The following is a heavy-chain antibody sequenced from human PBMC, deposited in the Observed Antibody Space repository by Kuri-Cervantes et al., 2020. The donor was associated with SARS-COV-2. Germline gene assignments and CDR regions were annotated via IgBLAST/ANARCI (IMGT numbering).Heavy chain of an antibody. CDR2: IKPNSGGT. D-gene: IGHD3-10*01. CDR3: ARDGSKGKYLQH. CDR1: GYTFTGYY. V-gene: IGHV1-2*02. Sequence: ASAKVSCKASGYTFTGYYMHWVLHAPGQGLEWMGWIKPNSGGTNYAQKFQGRVTMTRDTSISTAYMELSRLRADDTAVYYCARDGSKGKYLQHWGQGTLVTVSS. J-gene: IGHJ1*01.